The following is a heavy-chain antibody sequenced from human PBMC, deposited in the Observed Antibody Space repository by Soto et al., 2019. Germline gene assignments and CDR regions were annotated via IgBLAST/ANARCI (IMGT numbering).Heavy chain of an antibody. Sequence: PGGSLRPSCVASGFTLRTSGMHWVRQAPSKGLEWVAVISHDGSNQFYAESVKGRFTISRDNSKNMLYLQMNSLRADDSAVYFCAKDSSAAFDYWGQGTVVTVSS. D-gene: IGHD6-25*01. CDR1: GFTLRTSG. CDR3: AKDSSAAFDY. CDR2: ISHDGSNQ. V-gene: IGHV3-30*18. J-gene: IGHJ4*02.